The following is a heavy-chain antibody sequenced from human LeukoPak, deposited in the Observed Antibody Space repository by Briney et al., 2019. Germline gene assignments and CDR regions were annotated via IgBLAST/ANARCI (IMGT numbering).Heavy chain of an antibody. V-gene: IGHV4-61*08. J-gene: IGHJ4*02. Sequence: PSETLSLTCTVSGGSISSGGYYWSWIRQHPGKGLEWIGYIYDSGNTNNNPSLKSRVTISVDTSKNQFSLKLSSVTAADTAVYYCARHRNGYFDYWGQGTLVTVSS. D-gene: IGHD1-14*01. CDR2: IYDSGNT. CDR3: ARHRNGYFDY. CDR1: GGSISSGGYY.